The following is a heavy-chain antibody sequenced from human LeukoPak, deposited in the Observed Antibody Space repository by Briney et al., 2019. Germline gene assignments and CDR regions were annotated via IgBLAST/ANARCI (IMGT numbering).Heavy chain of an antibody. V-gene: IGHV4-34*01. CDR2: INHSGST. J-gene: IGHJ4*02. CDR3: ARADGSWYDY. CDR1: GGSFSGYY. D-gene: IGHD6-13*01. Sequence: SETLSLTCAVYGGSFSGYYWSWIRQPPGKGLEWVGEINHSGSTNYNQSLKSRVTISVDTSKNQFSLKLSSVTAADTAVYYCARADGSWYDYWGQGTLVTVSS.